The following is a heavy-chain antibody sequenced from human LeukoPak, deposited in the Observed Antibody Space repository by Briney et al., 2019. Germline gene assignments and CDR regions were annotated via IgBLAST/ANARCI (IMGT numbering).Heavy chain of an antibody. CDR3: AKDAGRKYQLLTYFDY. J-gene: IGHJ4*02. D-gene: IGHD2-2*01. CDR2: IRYDGSNK. CDR1: GFTFSSYG. Sequence: GGFLRLSCAASGFTFSSYGMHWVRQAPGKGLEWVAFIRYDGSNKYYADSVKGRFTISRDNSKNTLYLQMNSLRAEDTAVYYCAKDAGRKYQLLTYFDYWGQGTLVTVSS. V-gene: IGHV3-30*02.